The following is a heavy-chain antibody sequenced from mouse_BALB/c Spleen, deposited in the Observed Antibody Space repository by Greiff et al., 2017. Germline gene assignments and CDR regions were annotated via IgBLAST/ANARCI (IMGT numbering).Heavy chain of an antibody. V-gene: IGHV6-6*02. CDR2: IRLKSNNYET. J-gene: IGHJ2*01. CDR1: GFTFSNYW. D-gene: IGHD2-14*01. Sequence: EVKLVESGGGLVQPGGSMKLSCVASGFTFSNYWMNWVRQSPEKGLEWVAEIRLKSNNYETHYAESVKGRFTISRDDSKSSVYLQMNNLRAEDTGIYYCTRHRYDGGFDYWGQGTTLTVSS. CDR3: TRHRYDGGFDY.